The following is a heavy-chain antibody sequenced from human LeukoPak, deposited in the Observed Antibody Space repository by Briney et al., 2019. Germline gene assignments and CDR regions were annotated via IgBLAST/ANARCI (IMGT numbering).Heavy chain of an antibody. V-gene: IGHV3-23*01. CDR3: AKASITIFGVVLSYDY. D-gene: IGHD3-3*01. Sequence: GGSLRLSCAASGFTFSSYAMSWVRQAPGKGLEWVSAISGSGGSTYYADSVKGRSTISRDNSKNTLYLQMNSLRAEDTAVYYCAKASITIFGVVLSYDYWGQGTLVTVSS. J-gene: IGHJ4*02. CDR2: ISGSGGST. CDR1: GFTFSSYA.